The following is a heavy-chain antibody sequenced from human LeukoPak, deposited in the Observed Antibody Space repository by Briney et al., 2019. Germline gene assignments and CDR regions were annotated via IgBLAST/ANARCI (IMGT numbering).Heavy chain of an antibody. CDR3: ARFGYFDY. Sequence: KPSETLSLTCAVYGGSFSGYYWSWIRQPPGKGLEWIGEINHSGSTNYNPSLESRVTISVDTSKNQFSLKLSSVTAADTAVYYCARFGYFDYWGQGALVTVSS. V-gene: IGHV4-34*01. CDR2: INHSGST. D-gene: IGHD3-10*01. CDR1: GGSFSGYY. J-gene: IGHJ4*02.